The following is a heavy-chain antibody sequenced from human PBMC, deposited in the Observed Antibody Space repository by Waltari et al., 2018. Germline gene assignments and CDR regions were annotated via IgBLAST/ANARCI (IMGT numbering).Heavy chain of an antibody. CDR1: GFTYDAFA. D-gene: IGHD3-16*01. Sequence: EVQLVESGGALVQPGRSLRLSCATSGFTYDAFAMHWVRQVPGKGLEWVAGITWNSGKVDYAGSVKGRFTISRDNAKNLLFLQMNSLRPEDTALYYCTKDLTHTNYEGFANWGLGTLVTVSS. CDR2: ITWNSGKV. CDR3: TKDLTHTNYEGFAN. J-gene: IGHJ4*02. V-gene: IGHV3-9*01.